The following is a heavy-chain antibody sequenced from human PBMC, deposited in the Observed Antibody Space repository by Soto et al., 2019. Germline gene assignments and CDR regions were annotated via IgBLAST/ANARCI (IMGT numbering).Heavy chain of an antibody. J-gene: IGHJ6*03. CDR1: GFTFSSYS. D-gene: IGHD5-18*01. CDR3: ARDSIQLRGYYYYMDV. Sequence: EVQLVESGGGLVQPGGSLRLSCAASGFTFSSYSMNWVRQAPGKGLEWVSYISSSSSTIYYADSVKGRFTISRDNAKNSLYLQMNSPRAEDTAVYYCARDSIQLRGYYYYMDVWGKGTTVTVSS. CDR2: ISSSSSTI. V-gene: IGHV3-48*01.